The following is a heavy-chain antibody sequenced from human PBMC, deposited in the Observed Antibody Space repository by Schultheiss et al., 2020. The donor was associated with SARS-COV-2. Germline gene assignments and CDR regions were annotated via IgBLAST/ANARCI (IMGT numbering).Heavy chain of an antibody. J-gene: IGHJ5*02. CDR3: ARGRRAISKLAPNWFDP. CDR1: GGSISSYY. V-gene: IGHV4-4*07. Sequence: QTLSLTCTVSGGSISSYYWSWIRQPAGKGLEWIGRIYTSGSTNYNPSLKSRVTMSVDTSKNQFSLKLSSVTAADTAVYYCARGRRAISKLAPNWFDPWGQGTLVTVSS. CDR2: IYTSGST. D-gene: IGHD3-3*01.